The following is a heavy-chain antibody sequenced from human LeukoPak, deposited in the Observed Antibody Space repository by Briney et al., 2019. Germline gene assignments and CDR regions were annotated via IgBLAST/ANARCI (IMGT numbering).Heavy chain of an antibody. V-gene: IGHV4-4*07. Sequence: PSETLSLTCTVSGGSISSYYWSWIRQPAGKGLEWIGRIYTSGSTNYNTSLKSRVSMSVDTSKNQFSLKLSSVTAADTAVFYCARENSGSYREFDYWGQGTLVTVSS. J-gene: IGHJ4*02. CDR1: GGSISSYY. CDR3: ARENSGSYREFDY. D-gene: IGHD1-26*01. CDR2: IYTSGST.